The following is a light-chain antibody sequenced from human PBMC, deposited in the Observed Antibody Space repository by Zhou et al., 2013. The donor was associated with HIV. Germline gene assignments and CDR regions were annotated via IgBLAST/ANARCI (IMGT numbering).Light chain of an antibody. V-gene: IGKV2-29*02. CDR1: QSLLHSDGKTY. J-gene: IGKJ2*01. Sequence: DIVMTQTPLSLSVTPGQPASISCKSSQSLLHSDGKTYLYWYLQKPGQSPHLLIYELSSRLSGVPDRFSGSGSGTDFTLKISRVEAEDVGVYYCMQGINLPRTFGQGTNLEIK. CDR2: ELS. CDR3: MQGINLPRT.